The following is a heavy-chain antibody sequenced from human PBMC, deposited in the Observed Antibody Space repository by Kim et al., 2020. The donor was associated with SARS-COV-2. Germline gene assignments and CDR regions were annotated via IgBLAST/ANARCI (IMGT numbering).Heavy chain of an antibody. CDR3: AKDILSHRYISSQVGATPGGYYYYGMDV. V-gene: IGHV3-9*01. J-gene: IGHJ6*02. D-gene: IGHD1-26*01. Sequence: GGSLRLSCAASGFTFGDYAMHWVRQAPGKGLEWVSGISWNSGSIGYADSVKGRFTISRDNAKNSLYLQMNSLRAEDTAVYYCAKDILSHRYISSQVGATPGGYYYYGMDVWGQGTTVTVSS. CDR2: ISWNSGSI. CDR1: GFTFGDYA.